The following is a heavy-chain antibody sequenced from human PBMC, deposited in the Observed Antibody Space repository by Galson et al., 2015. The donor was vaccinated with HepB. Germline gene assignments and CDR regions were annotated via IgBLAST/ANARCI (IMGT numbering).Heavy chain of an antibody. CDR3: ARRGWYDFWSGYYTLIGSQYYYYYMDV. CDR1: GYTFTSYD. V-gene: IGHV1-8*01. J-gene: IGHJ6*03. CDR2: MNPNSGNT. Sequence: SVKVSCKASGYTFTSYDINWVRQATGQGLEWMGWMNPNSGNTGYAQKFQGRVTMTRNTSISTAYMELSSLRSEDTAVYYCARRGWYDFWSGYYTLIGSQYYYYYMDVWGKGTTVTVSS. D-gene: IGHD3-3*01.